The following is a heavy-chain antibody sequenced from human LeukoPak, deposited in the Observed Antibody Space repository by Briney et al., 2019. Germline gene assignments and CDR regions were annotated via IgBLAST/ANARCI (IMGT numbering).Heavy chain of an antibody. CDR3: AKVSTIFGVVTDYYMDV. CDR1: GFTFSSYG. J-gene: IGHJ6*03. CDR2: IRYDGSNK. D-gene: IGHD3-3*01. V-gene: IGHV3-30*02. Sequence: PGGSLRLSCAASGFTFSSYGMHWVRQAPGKGLEWVAFIRYDGSNKYYADSVKGRFTISRDNSKNTLYLQMNSLRAEDTAVYYCAKVSTIFGVVTDYYMDVWGKGTTVTVSS.